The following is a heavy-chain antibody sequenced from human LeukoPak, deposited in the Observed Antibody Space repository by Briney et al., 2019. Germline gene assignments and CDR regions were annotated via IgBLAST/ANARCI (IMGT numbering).Heavy chain of an antibody. Sequence: GASVKVSCKASGYTFTSYYMHWVRQAPGQGLEWMGIINPSGGSTSYAQKFQGRVTMTRDTSTSTVYMELSSLRSEDTAVYYCARTNPIDCSSTSCYDYWGQGTLVTVSS. CDR2: INPSGGST. J-gene: IGHJ4*02. CDR1: GYTFTSYY. D-gene: IGHD2-2*01. V-gene: IGHV1-46*01. CDR3: ARTNPIDCSSTSCYDY.